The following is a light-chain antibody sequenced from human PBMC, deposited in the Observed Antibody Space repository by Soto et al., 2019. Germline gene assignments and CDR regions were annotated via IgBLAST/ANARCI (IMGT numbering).Light chain of an antibody. CDR1: QSVTSSS. CDR3: QQYGSSPRT. V-gene: IGKV3-20*01. CDR2: GAS. Sequence: EILLTQFPGTLSLSPGERATLSCRASQSVTSSSLAWYQQKVGRAPRVLIYGASNRATGIPDRFSGSGSGTDFTLTITGLEPEDFAVYYCQQYGSSPRTFGQGTRLEIK. J-gene: IGKJ5*01.